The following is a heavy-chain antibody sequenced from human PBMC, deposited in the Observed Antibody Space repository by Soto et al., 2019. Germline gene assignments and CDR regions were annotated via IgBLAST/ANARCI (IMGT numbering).Heavy chain of an antibody. D-gene: IGHD6-13*01. V-gene: IGHV5-51*01. CDR3: ARTAAAGKYYYGVDV. CDR1: GYNFTSYW. Sequence: PGESLKISCKGSGYNFTSYWIGWVRQMPGKGLEWMGIIYPGDSDTRYSPSSQGQVTISADKSISTAYLQWSSLKASDTAIYYCARTAAAGKYYYGVDVWGQGTTVTVSS. CDR2: IYPGDSDT. J-gene: IGHJ6*02.